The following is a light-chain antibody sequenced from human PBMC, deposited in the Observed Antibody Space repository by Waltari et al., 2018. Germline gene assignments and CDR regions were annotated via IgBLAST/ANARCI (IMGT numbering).Light chain of an antibody. Sequence: QSVLTQPASVSGSPGQSITISCTGTSSDVGTYNLVSWYQHHPDKAPKLIIYEVTKRPSGVSNRFSGSKSGNTASLTISGVQAEDEADYYCCSYAGGSTFVLFGGGTKLTVL. V-gene: IGLV2-23*02. CDR2: EVT. J-gene: IGLJ2*01. CDR1: SSDVGTYNL. CDR3: CSYAGGSTFVL.